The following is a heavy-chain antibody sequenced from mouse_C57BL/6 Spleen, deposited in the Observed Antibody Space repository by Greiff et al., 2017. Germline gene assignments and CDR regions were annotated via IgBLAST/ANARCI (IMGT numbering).Heavy chain of an antibody. V-gene: IGHV1-62-2*01. D-gene: IGHD3-2*02. Sequence: VQLQQSGAELVKPGASVKLSCKASGYTFTEYTIHWVKQRAGRGLEWIWWFYPGSGSIKYNEKFKDKATLTADKSSSTVYIELSRLTSEDSAVYYCARHEEKATRGVCDYWGQGTTLTVSS. CDR1: GYTFTEYT. CDR2: FYPGSGSI. CDR3: ARHEEKATRGVCDY. J-gene: IGHJ2*01.